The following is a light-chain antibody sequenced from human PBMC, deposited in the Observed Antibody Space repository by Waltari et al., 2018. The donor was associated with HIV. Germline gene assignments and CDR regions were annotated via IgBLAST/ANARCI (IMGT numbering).Light chain of an antibody. CDR2: DDN. Sequence: QSVLTQPPSASGTPGPGVTVSCSGSSSNIGSNTVSWYQQLPGTAPKLLIYDDNQRPSGVPDRFSGSKSGTSASLAISGLQSEDEADYFCAAWDDSLNGLYVFGTGTKVTVL. CDR3: AAWDDSLNGLYV. J-gene: IGLJ1*01. V-gene: IGLV1-44*01. CDR1: SSNIGSNT.